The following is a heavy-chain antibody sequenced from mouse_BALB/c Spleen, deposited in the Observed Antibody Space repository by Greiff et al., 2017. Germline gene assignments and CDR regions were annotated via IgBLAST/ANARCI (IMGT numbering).Heavy chain of an antibody. CDR2: INPYNDGT. V-gene: IGHV1-14*01. Sequence: QLQESGPELVKPGASVKMSCKASGYTFTSYVMHWVKQKPGQGLEWIGYINPYNDGTKYNEKFKGKATLTSDKSSSTAYMELSSLTSEDSAVYYCARSYYGSSHWYFDVWGAGTTVTVSS. J-gene: IGHJ1*01. CDR3: ARSYYGSSHWYFDV. D-gene: IGHD1-1*01. CDR1: GYTFTSYV.